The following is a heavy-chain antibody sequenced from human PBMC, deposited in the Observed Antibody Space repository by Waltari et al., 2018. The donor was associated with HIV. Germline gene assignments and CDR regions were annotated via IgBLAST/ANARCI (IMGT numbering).Heavy chain of an antibody. CDR1: GGSIGSYY. CDR2: IYYSGST. D-gene: IGHD5-18*01. V-gene: IGHV4-59*01. Sequence: QVQLQESGPGLVKPSETLSLTCIVPGGSIGSYYWSWIRQPPGKGLEWIGYIYYSGSTNYNPSLKSRVTISVDTSKNQFSLKLSSVTAADTAVYYCARVRGTAMALFDYWGQGTLVTVSS. J-gene: IGHJ4*02. CDR3: ARVRGTAMALFDY.